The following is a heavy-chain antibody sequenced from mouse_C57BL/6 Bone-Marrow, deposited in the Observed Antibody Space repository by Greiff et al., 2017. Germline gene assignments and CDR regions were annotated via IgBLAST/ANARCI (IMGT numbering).Heavy chain of an antibody. Sequence: VQLQQSGPELVRPGASVKISCKAPGYTFTSHGMQWVRQRPGQGLEWIGEIFPGSGSTYYNEKFKGKATLTVDTSSSTAYMQLSSLTSEDSAVYFCARGLYGNYYYWGQGTTLTVSS. D-gene: IGHD2-10*02. J-gene: IGHJ2*01. CDR2: IFPGSGST. V-gene: IGHV1-56*01. CDR1: GYTFTSHG. CDR3: ARGLYGNYYY.